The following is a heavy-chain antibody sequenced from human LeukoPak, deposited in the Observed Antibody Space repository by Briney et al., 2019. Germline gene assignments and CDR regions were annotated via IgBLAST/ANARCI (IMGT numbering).Heavy chain of an antibody. J-gene: IGHJ4*02. CDR1: GFTFGDYA. Sequence: GGSLRLSCTASGFTFGDYAMTWVRQAPGKGLEWVGFIRSKIYGGTPEYAASVKGRFTISRDDSKGIAYLQMNGLKTEDTAVYYCTRDQTPYYWGQGTLVTVSS. CDR2: IRSKIYGGTP. CDR3: TRDQTPYY. V-gene: IGHV3-49*04.